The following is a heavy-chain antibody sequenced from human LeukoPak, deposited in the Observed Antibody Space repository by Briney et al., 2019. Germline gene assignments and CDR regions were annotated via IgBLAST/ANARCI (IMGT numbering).Heavy chain of an antibody. J-gene: IGHJ4*02. CDR1: GGSISSYY. V-gene: IGHV4-59*01. CDR2: IYYSGTT. Sequence: SETLSLTCTVSGGSISSYYWSWIRQPPEQGLEWIGYIYYSGTTNYNPSLKSRVTISVDTSKNQFSLKLSSVTAADTAVYYCARENDYGGNRCDYWGQGTLVTVSS. CDR3: ARENDYGGNRCDY. D-gene: IGHD4-23*01.